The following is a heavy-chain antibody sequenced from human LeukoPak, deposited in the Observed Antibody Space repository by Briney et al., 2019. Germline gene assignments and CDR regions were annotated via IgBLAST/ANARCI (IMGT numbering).Heavy chain of an antibody. CDR1: GYTFTIYG. CDR3: AYSYDTDAFDI. V-gene: IGHV1-18*01. CDR2: ISAYNGNT. D-gene: IGHD3-22*01. Sequence: ASVTVSCKASGYTFTIYGISWVRQAPGQGLEWMGWISAYNGNTNYAQKLQGRVTMTTDTSTSTAYMELRSLRSDDTAVYYCAYSYDTDAFDIWGQGTMVTVSS. J-gene: IGHJ3*02.